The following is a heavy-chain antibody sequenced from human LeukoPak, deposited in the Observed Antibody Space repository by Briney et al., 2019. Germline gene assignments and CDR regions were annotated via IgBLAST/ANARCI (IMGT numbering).Heavy chain of an antibody. CDR3: ARVGWNYSRWFDP. CDR2: INHSGST. V-gene: IGHV4-34*01. D-gene: IGHD1-7*01. CDR1: GGSFSGYY. J-gene: IGHJ5*02. Sequence: SETLSLTCAVYGGSFSGYYWSWIRQPPGKGLEWIGEINHSGSTNYNPSLKSRVTISVDTSKNQFSLKLSSVTAADTAVYYCARVGWNYSRWFDPWGQGTLVTVSS.